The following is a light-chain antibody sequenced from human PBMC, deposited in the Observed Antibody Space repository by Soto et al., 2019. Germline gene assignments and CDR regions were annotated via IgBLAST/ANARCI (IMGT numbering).Light chain of an antibody. CDR3: QQYYSYPGT. Sequence: AIRMTQSPSSLSASTGDRVTITCRASQGISSYLAWYQQKPGKAPKLLIYAASTFQSGVSSRFSGSGSGTDFTLTISCLQSEDFATYYCQQYYSYPGTFGQGTKVDIK. J-gene: IGKJ1*01. CDR2: AAS. CDR1: QGISSY. V-gene: IGKV1-8*01.